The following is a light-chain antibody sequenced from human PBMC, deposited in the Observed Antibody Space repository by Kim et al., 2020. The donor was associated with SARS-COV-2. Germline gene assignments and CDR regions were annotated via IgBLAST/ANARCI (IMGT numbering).Light chain of an antibody. V-gene: IGKV2-29*02. J-gene: IGKJ2*01. CDR3: RQALYLPPT. CDR1: QSLLHSDGETY. CDR2: EVS. Sequence: DIVMTQSPLSLSVNPGQPAAISCKSSQSLLHSDGETYLYWYLQKPGESPQLLISEVSSRFSGAPDRFSGSGSETDFTLKISRVEPDDVGVYYCRQALYLPPTFGLGTKLEI.